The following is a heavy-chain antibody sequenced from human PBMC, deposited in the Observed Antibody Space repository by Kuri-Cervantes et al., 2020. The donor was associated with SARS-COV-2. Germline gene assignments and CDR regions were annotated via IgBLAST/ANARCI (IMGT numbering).Heavy chain of an antibody. CDR1: GGSTNSSSYY. D-gene: IGHD2-2*01. V-gene: IGHV4-39*01. J-gene: IGHJ6*02. CDR3: ARQDIVVVPAAHGDYYYYYGMDV. CDR2: IYYSGST. Sequence: GSLRLSCTVYGGSTNSSSYYWGWIRQPPGKGLEWIGSIYYSGSTYYNPSLKSRVTISVDTSKNQFSLKLSSVTAADTAVYYCARQDIVVVPAAHGDYYYYYGMDVWAQGTTVTVSS.